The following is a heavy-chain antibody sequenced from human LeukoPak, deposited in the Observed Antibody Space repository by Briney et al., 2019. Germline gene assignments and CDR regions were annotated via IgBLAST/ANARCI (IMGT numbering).Heavy chain of an antibody. V-gene: IGHV4-31*03. CDR2: IYYSGST. CDR1: GGSISSGGYY. J-gene: IGHJ3*01. CDR3: ARELRYDNSDSGAF. D-gene: IGHD3-22*01. Sequence: PSQTLSLTCTVSGGSISSGGYYWSWIRQHPGKGLGWIGYIYYSGSTYYNPSLKSRVTISVDTSKNQFSLKLSSVTAADTAVYYCARELRYDNSDSGAFWGQGTVVTVSS.